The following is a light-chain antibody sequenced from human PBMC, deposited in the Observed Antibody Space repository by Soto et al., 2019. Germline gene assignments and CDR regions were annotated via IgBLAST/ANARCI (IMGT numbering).Light chain of an antibody. J-gene: IGLJ2*01. Sequence: QSALTQPASVFGSPGQSITISCTGTSRDVGGYSYVSWYQQHPGKAPKLMIYDVNNRPSGVSDRFSGSKSGNTASLTISGLQAEDESDYYCSSFTSYSTLVFGGGTKLTVL. CDR1: SRDVGGYSY. CDR2: DVN. CDR3: SSFTSYSTLV. V-gene: IGLV2-14*03.